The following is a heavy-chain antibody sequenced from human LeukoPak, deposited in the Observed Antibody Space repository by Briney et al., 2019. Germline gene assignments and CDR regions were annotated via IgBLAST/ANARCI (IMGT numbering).Heavy chain of an antibody. Sequence: SETLSLTCAVYGGSFSGYYWSWIRQPPGRGLEWIGEINHSGSTNYNPSLKSRVTISVDTSKNQSSLKLSSVTAADTAVYYCARGVPLGGELLRFDYWGQGTLVTVSS. V-gene: IGHV4-34*01. CDR2: INHSGST. J-gene: IGHJ4*02. CDR3: ARGVPLGGELLRFDY. CDR1: GGSFSGYY. D-gene: IGHD1-26*01.